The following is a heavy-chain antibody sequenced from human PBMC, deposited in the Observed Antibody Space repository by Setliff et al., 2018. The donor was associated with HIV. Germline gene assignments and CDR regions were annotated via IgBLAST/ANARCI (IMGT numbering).Heavy chain of an antibody. D-gene: IGHD5-12*01. J-gene: IGHJ4*02. CDR1: GGSISSYY. V-gene: IGHV4-59*08. Sequence: ASETLSLTCTVSGGSISSYYWSWIRQPPGKGLEWIGSIYHSGSTYYNPSLKSRVTISVDTSKNQFSLKLSSVTAADTAVYYCARMYSGYDWSPAGARTRYFDYWGQGTLVTVSS. CDR2: IYHSGST. CDR3: ARMYSGYDWSPAGARTRYFDY.